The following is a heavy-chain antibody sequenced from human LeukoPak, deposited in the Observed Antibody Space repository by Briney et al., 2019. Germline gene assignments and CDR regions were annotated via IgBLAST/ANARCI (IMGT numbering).Heavy chain of an antibody. Sequence: PGGSLRLSCAASGXTFSSYSMNWVRQAPGKGQEWVSYISSSSSTIYYADSVKGRFTISRDNAKNSLYLQMNSLRDEDTAVYYCARWAHYDSSGSVVSLTSYWGQGTLVTVSS. V-gene: IGHV3-48*02. CDR3: ARWAHYDSSGSVVSLTSY. CDR2: ISSSSSTI. CDR1: GXTFSSYS. J-gene: IGHJ4*02. D-gene: IGHD3-22*01.